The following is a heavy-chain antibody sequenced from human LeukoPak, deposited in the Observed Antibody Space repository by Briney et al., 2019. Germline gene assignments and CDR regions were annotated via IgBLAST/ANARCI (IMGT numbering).Heavy chain of an antibody. D-gene: IGHD6-13*01. Sequence: ASVKVSCKASGYSFTNYVINWVRQVPGQGLEWIGWISPYNGNTDYAQKLQGRVTLTTDTSTSTAYMELRSLRSDDAAVYYCARPGTSWYTTYYFDSWGQGTLVTVSS. CDR1: GYSFTNYV. J-gene: IGHJ4*02. CDR3: ARPGTSWYTTYYFDS. CDR2: ISPYNGNT. V-gene: IGHV1-18*01.